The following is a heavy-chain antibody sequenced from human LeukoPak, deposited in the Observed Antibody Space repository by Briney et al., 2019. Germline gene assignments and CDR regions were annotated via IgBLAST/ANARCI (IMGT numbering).Heavy chain of an antibody. CDR1: GFTFSGSG. J-gene: IGHJ4*02. CDR3: ARDYDFWSGYYSPTRGYFGY. D-gene: IGHD3-3*01. Sequence: GGSLRLSCAASGFTFSGSGMHWVRQAPGKGLEWVTFIRYDGSNKYYTDSVQGRFTISTDKSTNTPYMQMSSLRAEDTAVYYCARDYDFWSGYYSPTRGYFGYWGQGTLVTVSS. V-gene: IGHV3-30*02. CDR2: IRYDGSNK.